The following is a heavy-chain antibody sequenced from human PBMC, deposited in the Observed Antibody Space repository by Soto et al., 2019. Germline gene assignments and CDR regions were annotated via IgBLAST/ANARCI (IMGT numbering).Heavy chain of an antibody. D-gene: IGHD2-21*02. J-gene: IGHJ3*02. CDR3: ARAYCGGDCYGAFDI. CDR1: GFTFSSYG. Sequence: GGSLRLSCAASGFTFSSYGMHWVRQAPGKGLEWVAVIWYDGSNKYYADSVKGRFTISRDNSKNTLYLQMNSLRAEDTAVYYCARAYCGGDCYGAFDIWGQGTMVTV. CDR2: IWYDGSNK. V-gene: IGHV3-33*01.